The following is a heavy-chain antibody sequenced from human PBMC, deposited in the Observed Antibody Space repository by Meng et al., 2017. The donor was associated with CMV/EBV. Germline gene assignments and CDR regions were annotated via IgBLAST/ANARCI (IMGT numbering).Heavy chain of an antibody. CDR3: ARRYGSTNWFDP. V-gene: IGHV4-39*07. J-gene: IGHJ5*02. D-gene: IGHD4-17*01. CDR1: GGSISSSSYY. CDR2: IYYSGST. Sequence: TVSGGSISSSSYYWSWIRQPPGKGLEWIGSIYYSGSTYYNPSLKSRVTISVDTSKNQFSLKLSSVTAADTAVYYCARRYGSTNWFDPWGQGTLVTVSS.